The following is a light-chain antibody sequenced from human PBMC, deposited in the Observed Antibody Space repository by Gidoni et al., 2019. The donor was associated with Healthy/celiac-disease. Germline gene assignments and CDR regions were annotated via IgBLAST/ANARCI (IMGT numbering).Light chain of an antibody. Sequence: DIQMTKTPSTPSASVGDKVTIPCRASQSISSWLAWYQQKPGKAPKLLIYKASSLESGVPSRFSGSGSGTDFTLTISSLQPDDFATYYCQQYNSYPLTFXQXTKLXIK. CDR1: QSISSW. CDR3: QQYNSYPLT. CDR2: KAS. J-gene: IGKJ2*01. V-gene: IGKV1-5*03.